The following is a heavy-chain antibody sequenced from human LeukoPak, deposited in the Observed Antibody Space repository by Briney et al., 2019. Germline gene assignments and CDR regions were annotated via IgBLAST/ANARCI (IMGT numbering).Heavy chain of an antibody. Sequence: ASVRVSCTASGYTFTIYGISWVGQAAGQGRGGRGGISVYSDNTNFAQKLQGRVTMPTDTSTSTAYIELRSLRSDDTAVYYCARGSSVAAAGYNWFDPWGQGTLVTVSS. J-gene: IGHJ5*02. CDR2: ISVYSDNT. V-gene: IGHV1-18*01. CDR1: GYTFTIYG. D-gene: IGHD6-13*01. CDR3: ARGSSVAAAGYNWFDP.